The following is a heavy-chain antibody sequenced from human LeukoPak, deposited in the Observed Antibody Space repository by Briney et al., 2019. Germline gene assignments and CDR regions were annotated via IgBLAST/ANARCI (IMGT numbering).Heavy chain of an antibody. J-gene: IGHJ1*01. CDR3: AREIHSGGSCYFQH. CDR2: IYTSGST. V-gene: IGHV4-4*07. D-gene: IGHD2-15*01. Sequence: SETLSLTCTVSNGSISSYYWSWIRQPAGKGLEWIGRIYTSGSTNYNPSLKSRVTMSVDTSKNQFSLKLSSVTAADTAVYYCAREIHSGGSCYFQHWGQGTLVTVSS. CDR1: NGSISSYY.